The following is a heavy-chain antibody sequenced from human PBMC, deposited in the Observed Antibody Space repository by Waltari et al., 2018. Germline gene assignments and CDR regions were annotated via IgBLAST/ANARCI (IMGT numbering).Heavy chain of an antibody. D-gene: IGHD1-26*01. CDR1: GFTFSNYG. CDR2: SSGSGGTT. CDR3: AKSTGSYYEVFDY. Sequence: EVRLVESGGGLVQPGGSLTLSCAASGFTFSNYGMSWVRQAPGKGLECVSTSSGSGGTTFYADSVKGRFTMSKDNSKNTLFWQMNSLRFDDTAEYYCAKSTGSYYEVFDYWGRGTLVTVSS. V-gene: IGHV3-23*04. J-gene: IGHJ4*02.